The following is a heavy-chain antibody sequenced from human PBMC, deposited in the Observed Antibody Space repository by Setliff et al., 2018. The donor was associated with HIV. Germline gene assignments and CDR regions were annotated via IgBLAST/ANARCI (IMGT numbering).Heavy chain of an antibody. CDR2: IYPDDSDT. CDR3: VKGGGLGHRYLDWFVKT. Sequence: PGESLKISCKDSGDKYSNYWLGWVRQMPGKGLEWIGVIYPDDSDTRISPSFRGQVSISADKSTNTAYLQWSSLKASDTARYYCVKGGGLGHRYLDWFVKTWGQGTLVTVSS. D-gene: IGHD3-9*01. CDR1: GDKYSNYW. V-gene: IGHV5-51*01. J-gene: IGHJ4*03.